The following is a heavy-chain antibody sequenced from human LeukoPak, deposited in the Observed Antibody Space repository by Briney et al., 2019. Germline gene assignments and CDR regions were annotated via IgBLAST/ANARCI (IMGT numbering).Heavy chain of an antibody. J-gene: IGHJ4*02. CDR3: ARDGLGYSSGWYYFDY. D-gene: IGHD6-19*01. CDR2: ISYDGSNK. CDR1: GFTFSSYA. Sequence: GGSLRLSCAASGFTFSSYAMPWVRQAPGKGLEWVAVISYDGSNKYYADSVKGRFTISRDNSKNTLYLQMNSLRAEDTAVYYCARDGLGYSSGWYYFDYWGQGTLVTVSS. V-gene: IGHV3-30*04.